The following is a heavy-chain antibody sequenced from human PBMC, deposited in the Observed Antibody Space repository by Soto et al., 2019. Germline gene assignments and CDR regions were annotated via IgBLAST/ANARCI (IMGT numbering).Heavy chain of an antibody. CDR3: ARDLVAGSYYFDY. Sequence: PGGSLRLSCAASGFTVSSNYMSWVRQAPGKGLEWVSVIYSGGSTYYADSVKGRFTISRDNSKNTLYLQMNSLRAEDTAVYYCARDLVAGSYYFDYWGQGTLVTVSS. V-gene: IGHV3-66*01. J-gene: IGHJ4*02. CDR2: IYSGGST. CDR1: GFTVSSNY. D-gene: IGHD6-19*01.